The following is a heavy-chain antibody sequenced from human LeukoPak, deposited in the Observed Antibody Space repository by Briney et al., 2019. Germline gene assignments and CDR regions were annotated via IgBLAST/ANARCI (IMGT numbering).Heavy chain of an antibody. J-gene: IGHJ3*02. CDR1: GYTFTSYC. CDR3: ARETRSDFWSGYPTIAHFDI. V-gene: IGHV1-46*01. D-gene: IGHD3-3*01. CDR2: INPSGGST. Sequence: ASVKVSCKASGYTFTSYCMHWVRQAPGQGLEWMGIINPSGGSTSYAQKFQGRVTMTRDTSTSTVYMELSSLRSEDTAVYYCARETRSDFWSGYPTIAHFDIWGQGTMVTVSS.